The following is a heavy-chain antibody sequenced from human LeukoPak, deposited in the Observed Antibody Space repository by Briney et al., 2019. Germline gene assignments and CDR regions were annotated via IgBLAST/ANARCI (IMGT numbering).Heavy chain of an antibody. CDR1: GFTFSSYA. V-gene: IGHV3-23*01. CDR2: ISGSGVNT. Sequence: TGGSLRLSCAASGFTFSSYAMSWVRQAPGKGLEWVSGISGSGVNTYYADSVKGRLTISRDNSKNTLYVQVNSLGTEDTAAYYCAKGSYYDSSGSFYFDYWGQGTLVTVSS. D-gene: IGHD3-22*01. J-gene: IGHJ4*02. CDR3: AKGSYYDSSGSFYFDY.